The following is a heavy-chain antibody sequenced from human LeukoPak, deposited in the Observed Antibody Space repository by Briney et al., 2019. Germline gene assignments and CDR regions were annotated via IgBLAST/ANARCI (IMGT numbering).Heavy chain of an antibody. V-gene: IGHV3-48*01. CDR1: GFTFSSYS. D-gene: IGHD2-2*01. CDR3: ARDLDVVVPAARDPYWFDP. J-gene: IGHJ5*02. Sequence: GGSLRLSCAASGFTFSSYSMNWVRQAPGKGLEWVSYISSSSSSTIYYADSVKGRFTISRDNAKNSLYLQMNSLRAEDTAVYYCARDLDVVVPAARDPYWFDPWGQGTLVTVSS. CDR2: ISSSSSSTI.